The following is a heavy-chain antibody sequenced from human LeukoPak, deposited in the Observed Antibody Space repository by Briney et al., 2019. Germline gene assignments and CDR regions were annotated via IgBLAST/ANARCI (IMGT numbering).Heavy chain of an antibody. D-gene: IGHD2-2*01. CDR2: VNSYNGDT. Sequence: GASVKVSCKASGYTFTSYGVSWVRQAPGQGLEWMGWVNSYNGDTNYAQKLRGRFTMTTDTSTSTAYMELRSLRSDDTAVYYCARGFCSSSSCHYYYYMDVWGKGTTVSVSS. V-gene: IGHV1-18*01. J-gene: IGHJ6*03. CDR1: GYTFTSYG. CDR3: ARGFCSSSSCHYYYYMDV.